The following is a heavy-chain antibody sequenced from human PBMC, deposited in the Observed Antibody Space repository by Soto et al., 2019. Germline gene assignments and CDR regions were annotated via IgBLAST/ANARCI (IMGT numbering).Heavy chain of an antibody. CDR2: IIPLSGTT. CDR1: GGTFSRHA. V-gene: IGHV1-69*01. CDR3: ARAAMHGRRWYFWFDP. J-gene: IGHJ5*02. Sequence: QVQLVQSGSEAKMPGSSVKVSCKTTGGTFSRHAINWVRQAPGQGLEWMGGIIPLSGTTNYAQKFKDRVTITADESTSTAYMELSSPTTEDAAVYYCARAAMHGRRWYFWFDPWGQGTLVTVSS. D-gene: IGHD6-13*01.